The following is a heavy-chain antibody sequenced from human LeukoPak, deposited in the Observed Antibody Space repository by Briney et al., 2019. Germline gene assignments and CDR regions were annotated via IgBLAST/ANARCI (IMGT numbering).Heavy chain of an antibody. D-gene: IGHD4-11*01. CDR2: ISSTTSTI. Sequence: PGGSLRLSCAASGCTVSGYSMNWVRQAPGKGLEWISYISSTTSTIYYADSVKGRFTISRDNAKNSLYLQMNSLRAEDTAIYYCAKEKETTAPYNWFDPWGQGTLVTVSS. CDR1: GCTVSGYS. V-gene: IGHV3-48*01. J-gene: IGHJ5*02. CDR3: AKEKETTAPYNWFDP.